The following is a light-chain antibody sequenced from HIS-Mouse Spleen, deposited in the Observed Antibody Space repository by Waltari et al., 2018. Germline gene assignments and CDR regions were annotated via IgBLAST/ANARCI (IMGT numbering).Light chain of an antibody. CDR2: DNQ. V-gene: IGLV1-51*01. Sequence: QSVLTQPPSVSAAPGQKVTISCSASSSNIGNNYVSWYQQLPGTAPKLLIYDNQKRTSGIPDRFSGSKSGTSATLGITGLQTGDEADYYCGTWDSSLREVVFGGGTKLTVL. CDR3: GTWDSSLREVV. CDR1: SSNIGNNY. J-gene: IGLJ2*01.